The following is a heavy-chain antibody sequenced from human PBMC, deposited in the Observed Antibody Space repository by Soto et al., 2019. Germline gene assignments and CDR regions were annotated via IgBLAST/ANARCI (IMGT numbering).Heavy chain of an antibody. J-gene: IGHJ3*02. Sequence: QVQLQESGPGLVKPSETLSLTCTVSGGSVSSGSYYWSWIRQPPGKGLEWIGYIYYSGSTNYNPSRKSRVTISVDTSKSQFALKLSSVTAADTAVYYCARDRAAAAPKGADAFDIWGQGTMVTVSS. CDR3: ARDRAAAAPKGADAFDI. D-gene: IGHD6-13*01. V-gene: IGHV4-61*01. CDR2: IYYSGST. CDR1: GGSVSSGSYY.